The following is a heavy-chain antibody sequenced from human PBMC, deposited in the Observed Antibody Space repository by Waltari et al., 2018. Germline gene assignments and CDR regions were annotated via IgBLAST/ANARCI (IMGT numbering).Heavy chain of an antibody. D-gene: IGHD6-19*01. CDR2: ISSSSSYI. CDR3: ARDTSYSSGWYTL. J-gene: IGHJ4*02. V-gene: IGHV3-21*01. CDR1: GFTFSSYS. Sequence: EVQLVESGGGLVKPGGSLRLSCAASGFTFSSYSMNWVRQAPGKGLEWVSSISSSSSYIYYADSGKGRFTISRDNAKNALYLQMNSLRAEDTAVYYCARDTSYSSGWYTLWGQGTLVTVSS.